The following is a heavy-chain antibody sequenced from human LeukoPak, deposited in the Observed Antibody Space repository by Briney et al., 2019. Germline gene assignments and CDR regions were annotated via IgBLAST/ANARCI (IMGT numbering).Heavy chain of an antibody. CDR3: ARRLFGYYYGMDV. Sequence: PSEPLSLTCAVSGGSISSSNWWSWVRQPPGKGLEWIGEIYHSGSTNYNPSLKSRVTISVDKSKNQFSLKLSSVTAADTAVYYCARRLFGYYYGMDVWGQGTTVTVSS. CDR1: GGSISSSNW. V-gene: IGHV4-4*02. CDR2: IYHSGST. D-gene: IGHD3-10*02. J-gene: IGHJ6*02.